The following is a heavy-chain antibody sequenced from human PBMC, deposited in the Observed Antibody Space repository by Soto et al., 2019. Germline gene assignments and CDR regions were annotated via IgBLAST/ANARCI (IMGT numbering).Heavy chain of an antibody. Sequence: PSETLSLTCTVTNASVSSPSTYWTWLRQRPGEGLEWIGSIHYSGTPYFHPALKSRVAISMDTSKNQFSLKLSSVTAADTAVYYCARVDKKRTYYDILTGYYTDAFDIWGQGTMVTVAS. J-gene: IGHJ3*02. CDR2: IHYSGTP. V-gene: IGHV4-61*01. CDR1: NASVSSPSTY. D-gene: IGHD3-9*01. CDR3: ARVDKKRTYYDILTGYYTDAFDI.